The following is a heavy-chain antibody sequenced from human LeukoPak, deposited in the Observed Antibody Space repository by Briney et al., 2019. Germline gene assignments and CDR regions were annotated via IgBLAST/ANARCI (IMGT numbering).Heavy chain of an antibody. Sequence: ASVEVSCKASGYTFTSYYVHWVRQAPGQGLEWTGMINPSGGYTGYAQKFQGRVTMTRDTSTSTVYTELSSLRSEDTAVYYCARDLGSDILTGYKKYYFDYWGQGTRVTVSS. V-gene: IGHV1-46*01. CDR1: GYTFTSYY. D-gene: IGHD3-9*01. CDR2: INPSGGYT. J-gene: IGHJ4*02. CDR3: ARDLGSDILTGYKKYYFDY.